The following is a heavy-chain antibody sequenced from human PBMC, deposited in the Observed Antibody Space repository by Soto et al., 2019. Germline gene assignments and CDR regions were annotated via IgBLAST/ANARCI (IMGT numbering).Heavy chain of an antibody. CDR3: ARDRALIGFNH. CDR1: GGSFTSNA. D-gene: IGHD3-16*01. J-gene: IGHJ4*02. CDR2: VLPILGTT. V-gene: IGHV1-69*18. Sequence: QVHLVQSGAAVKKPGSSVTVSCKDSGGSFTSNAISWVRQAPGQGLAWMGTVLPILGTTNYAQKFKGRVTMTADESTSTAYMELTSLTSEDTAMYYCARDRALIGFNHWGQGRLFTVSS.